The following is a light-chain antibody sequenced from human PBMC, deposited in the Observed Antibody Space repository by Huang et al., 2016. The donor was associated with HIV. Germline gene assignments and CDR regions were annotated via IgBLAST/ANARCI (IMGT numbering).Light chain of an antibody. V-gene: IGKV3-15*01. J-gene: IGKJ1*01. Sequence: EIVMTQSLATLSVSPGERGTLSCRASQSVSSNLAWYQQKPGQSPRLLIFGASTRATGIPARFSVSGSGTEFTLTISSLQSEDVAVYYCQQYNNWPRTFGQGTKVEI. CDR1: QSVSSN. CDR2: GAS. CDR3: QQYNNWPRT.